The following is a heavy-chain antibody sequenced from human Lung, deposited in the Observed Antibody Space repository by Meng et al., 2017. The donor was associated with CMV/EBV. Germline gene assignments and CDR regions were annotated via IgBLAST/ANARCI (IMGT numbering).Heavy chain of an antibody. CDR2: ISAYNGNT. Sequence: ASEKVSCKASGYTFTSYGISWVRQAPGQGIEWMGWISAYNGNTNYAQKPQGRVTMTTDTSTSTAYMVLRSVKSDDTAVYYCARDRTPDIVVPHYYYCGMDDWGQGTMVTVSS. V-gene: IGHV1-18*01. CDR3: ARDRTPDIVVPHYYYCGMDD. CDR1: GYTFTSYG. D-gene: IGHD2-2*01. J-gene: IGHJ6*02.